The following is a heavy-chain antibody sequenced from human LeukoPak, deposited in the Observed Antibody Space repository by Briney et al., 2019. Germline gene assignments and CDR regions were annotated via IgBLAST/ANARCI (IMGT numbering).Heavy chain of an antibody. D-gene: IGHD6-6*01. CDR2: ITPYSGNR. CDR1: GYSFTNYG. Sequence: ASVTVSCKASGYSFTNYGLSWVRQAPGQGLEWMGWITPYSGNRNYVQKFQGRVTMTSDTSTNTAYMELRGLRSDDTAVYFCARGGSSRPSPNFDSWGQGALVIVTS. J-gene: IGHJ4*02. CDR3: ARGGSSRPSPNFDS. V-gene: IGHV1-18*01.